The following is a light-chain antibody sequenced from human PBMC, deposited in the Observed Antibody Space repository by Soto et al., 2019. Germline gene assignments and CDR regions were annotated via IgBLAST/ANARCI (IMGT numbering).Light chain of an antibody. J-gene: IGKJ1*01. V-gene: IGKV3-15*01. CDR2: GAS. CDR3: QQSHKWPWT. Sequence: EIVMTQSPATLSVSPGERATLSCRASQSVNSDLAWDQQKPGQAPRLLIYGASTRATGVPARFSASGSGTEFTLTISSLQSEDFAVYFCQQSHKWPWTLGQGTKVEIK. CDR1: QSVNSD.